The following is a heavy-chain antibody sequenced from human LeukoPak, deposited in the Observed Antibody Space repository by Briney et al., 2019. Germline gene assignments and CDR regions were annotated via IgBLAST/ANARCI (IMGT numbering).Heavy chain of an antibody. CDR1: GYTFTSYY. CDR3: ARAEGGQWLHFDY. J-gene: IGHJ4*02. D-gene: IGHD5-12*01. Sequence: RASVKVSCTTSGYTFTSYYMHWVRQAPGQGLEWMGIINPSGGSTSYAQKFQGRVTMTKDTSTSTVYMELSSLRSDDTAVYYCARAEGGQWLHFDYWGQGTLVTVSS. CDR2: INPSGGST. V-gene: IGHV1-46*01.